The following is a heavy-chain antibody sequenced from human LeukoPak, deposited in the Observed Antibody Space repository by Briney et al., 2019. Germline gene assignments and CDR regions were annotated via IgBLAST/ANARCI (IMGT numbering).Heavy chain of an antibody. CDR3: ARDRGYSPFDY. CDR2: INHSGST. J-gene: IGHJ4*02. V-gene: IGHV4-34*01. D-gene: IGHD6-25*01. CDR1: GGSFSGYY. Sequence: SETLSLTCAVYGGSFSGYYWSWIRQPPGKGLEWIGEINHSGSTNYNPSLKSQVTISVDTSKNQFSLKLSSVTAADTAVYYCARDRGYSPFDYWGQGTLVTVSS.